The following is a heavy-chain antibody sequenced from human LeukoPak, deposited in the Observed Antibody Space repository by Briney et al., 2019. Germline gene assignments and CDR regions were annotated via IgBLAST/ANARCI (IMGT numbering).Heavy chain of an antibody. CDR1: GGSISSYY. CDR2: IYYSGST. Sequence: PSETLSLTCTVSGGSISSYYWSWIRQPPGKGLEWIGYIYYSGSTNYNPSLKSRVTISVDKSKNQFSLKLSSVTAADTAVYYCARNVEQWPGRWFDPWGQGTLVTVSS. D-gene: IGHD6-19*01. CDR3: ARNVEQWPGRWFDP. V-gene: IGHV4-59*12. J-gene: IGHJ5*02.